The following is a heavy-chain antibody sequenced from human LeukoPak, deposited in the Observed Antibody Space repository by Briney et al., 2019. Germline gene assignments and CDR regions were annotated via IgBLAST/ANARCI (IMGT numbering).Heavy chain of an antibody. CDR1: GYTFTGYY. J-gene: IGHJ4*02. Sequence: GASVKVSCKASGYTFTGYYMHWVRQAPGQGLEWMGWINPNSGGTNYAQKFQGRVTMTRDTSISTAYMELSRLRSDDTAVYYCARVRLEGRKRRVYDSSGYFGYWGQGTLVTVSS. CDR2: INPNSGGT. D-gene: IGHD3-22*01. V-gene: IGHV1-2*02. CDR3: ARVRLEGRKRRVYDSSGYFGY.